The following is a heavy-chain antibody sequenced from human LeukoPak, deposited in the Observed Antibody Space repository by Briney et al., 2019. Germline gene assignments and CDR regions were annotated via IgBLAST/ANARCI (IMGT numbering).Heavy chain of an antibody. Sequence: PSETLSLTCAVYGGSFSGYYWSWIRQPPGKGLEWIGEINHSGSTNYNPSLKSRVTISVDTSKNQFSLKLSSVAAADTAVYYCARDPPMTTAHPFDPWGQGTLVTVSS. CDR3: ARDPPMTTAHPFDP. J-gene: IGHJ5*02. CDR2: INHSGST. CDR1: GGSFSGYY. V-gene: IGHV4-34*01. D-gene: IGHD4-17*01.